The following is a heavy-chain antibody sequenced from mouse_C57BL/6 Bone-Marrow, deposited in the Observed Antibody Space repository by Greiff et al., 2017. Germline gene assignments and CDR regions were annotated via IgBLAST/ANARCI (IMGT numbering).Heavy chain of an antibody. CDR3: ATPGYSNWYFDV. CDR2: INPYNGGT. J-gene: IGHJ1*03. D-gene: IGHD2-5*01. CDR1: GYTFTDYY. V-gene: IGHV1-19*01. Sequence: VQLQQSGPVLVKPGASVKMSCKASGYTFTDYYMNWVKQSHGKSLEWIGVINPYNGGTSYNQKFKGKATLTVDKSSSTAYMELNSLTSEDSAVYYCATPGYSNWYFDVWGTGTTVTVSS.